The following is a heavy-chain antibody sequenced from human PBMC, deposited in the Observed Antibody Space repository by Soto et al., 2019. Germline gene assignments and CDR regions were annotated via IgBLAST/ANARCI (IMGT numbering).Heavy chain of an antibody. D-gene: IGHD3-3*01. CDR3: ARDGDPRSAFWSGPTGGGWFDP. V-gene: IGHV1-69*14. J-gene: IGHJ5*02. CDR1: GGTFGNSA. CDR2: IVPMFGTA. Sequence: QVQLVQSGAEVKKPGSSVNVSCKTSGGTFGNSAVTWVRQAPGQGLEWMGGIVPMFGTANYAQKFQGRLTITADKSTNTAYMELSSLTSDDTAVYYCARDGDPRSAFWSGPTGGGWFDPWGQGTLVTVSS.